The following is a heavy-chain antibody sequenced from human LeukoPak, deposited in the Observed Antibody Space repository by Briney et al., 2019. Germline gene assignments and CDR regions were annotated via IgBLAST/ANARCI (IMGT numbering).Heavy chain of an antibody. Sequence: PGGSLRLSCAASGFTFSSYWRNWVRQAPGKGLVWVSRINSGGNYTTYADSVKGRLTISRDNAKNTLSLQMNSLRAEDTAVYYCAREYSSGWTSDYWGQGTLVTVSS. CDR3: AREYSSGWTSDY. CDR1: GFTFSSYW. D-gene: IGHD6-19*01. V-gene: IGHV3-74*01. J-gene: IGHJ4*02. CDR2: INSGGNYT.